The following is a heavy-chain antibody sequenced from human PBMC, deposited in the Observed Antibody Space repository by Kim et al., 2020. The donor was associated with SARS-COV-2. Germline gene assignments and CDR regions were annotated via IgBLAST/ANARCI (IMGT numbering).Heavy chain of an antibody. CDR1: GDSVSSNTAG. V-gene: IGHV6-1*01. D-gene: IGHD6-25*01. J-gene: IGHJ5*01. CDR3: ARDSSRGVAAAVWFDS. Sequence: SQTLSLTCAISGDSVSSNTAGWNWIRQSPSRGLEWLGRTYYRSKWYNDYAVSVKSRITINPDTSKNQFSLHLNSVTPEDTALYYCARDSSRGVAAAVWFDSWGQGTLVTVSS. CDR2: TYYRSKWYN.